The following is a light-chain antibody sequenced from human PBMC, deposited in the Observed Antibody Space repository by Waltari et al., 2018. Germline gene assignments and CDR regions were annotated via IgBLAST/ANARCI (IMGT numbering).Light chain of an antibody. J-gene: IGLJ3*02. V-gene: IGLV2-14*01. CDR2: EVS. CDR3: NSYATNSARV. CDR1: SSDVGALNY. Sequence: QSALTQPASLSGSPGHPITLPCTGTSSDVGALNYVTWCHQHPGKATKLKIYEVSNRPSGVSNRFSGSKSGNTASLTISGLQAEDEDDYYCNSYATNSARVFGGGTKLTVL.